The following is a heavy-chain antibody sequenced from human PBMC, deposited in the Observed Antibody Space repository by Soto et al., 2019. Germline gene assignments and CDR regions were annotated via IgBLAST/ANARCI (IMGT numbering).Heavy chain of an antibody. V-gene: IGHV3-33*01. CDR2: IWYDGSNK. CDR3: ARWGCSGSNCNLNQRSFDL. Sequence: QVQLVESGGGVVQPGRSLRLSCAASGFIFNEYGMHWVRQAPGKGLEWVAVIWYDGSNKYYADSVKGRFTFSRDNSKNTMSLQMNSLRVEDTAIYYCARWGCSGSNCNLNQRSFDLWGQGTLVNVSP. CDR1: GFIFNEYG. D-gene: IGHD2-15*01. J-gene: IGHJ4*02.